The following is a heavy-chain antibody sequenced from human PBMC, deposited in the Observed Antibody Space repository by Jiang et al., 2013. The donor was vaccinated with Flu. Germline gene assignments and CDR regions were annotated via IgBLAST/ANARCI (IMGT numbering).Heavy chain of an antibody. CDR3: AREWINWSEEWYNWFDP. CDR2: IYHSGST. J-gene: IGHJ5*02. V-gene: IGHV4-38-2*02. D-gene: IGHD5-12*01. Sequence: LLKPSETLSLTCTVSGYSISSGYYWGWIRQPPGKGLEWIGSIYHSGSTYYNPSLKSRVTISVDTSKNQFSLKLSSVTAADTAVYYCAREWINWSEEWYNWFDPWGQGTLVTVSS. CDR1: GYSISSGYY.